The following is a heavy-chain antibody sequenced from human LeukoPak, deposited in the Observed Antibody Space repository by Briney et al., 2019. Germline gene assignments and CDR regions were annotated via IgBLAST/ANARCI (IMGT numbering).Heavy chain of an antibody. CDR2: IWYDGSNK. CDR3: ARDRNGPTGYYYDSSGYSSVP. D-gene: IGHD3-22*01. V-gene: IGHV3-33*01. Sequence: GGSLRLSCAASGFTFSSYGMHWVRQAPGKGLEWVAVIWYDGSNKYYADSVKGRFTISRDNSKNTLYLQMNSLRAEDTAVYYCARDRNGPTGYYYDSSGYSSVPWGQGTLVTVSS. J-gene: IGHJ5*02. CDR1: GFTFSSYG.